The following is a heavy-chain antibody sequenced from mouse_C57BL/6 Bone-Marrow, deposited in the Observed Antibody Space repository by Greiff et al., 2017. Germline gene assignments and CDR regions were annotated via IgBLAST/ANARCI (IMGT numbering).Heavy chain of an antibody. CDR2: IHPNSGST. Sequence: VKLQQPGAELVKPGASVKLSCKASGYTFTSYWMHWVKQRPGQGLEWIGMIHPNSGSTNYNEKFKSKATLTVDKSSSTASMQLSSLTSEDSAVYYCARFSHYYGSSYYAMDYWGQGTSVTVSS. CDR1: GYTFTSYW. V-gene: IGHV1-64*01. D-gene: IGHD1-1*01. CDR3: ARFSHYYGSSYYAMDY. J-gene: IGHJ4*01.